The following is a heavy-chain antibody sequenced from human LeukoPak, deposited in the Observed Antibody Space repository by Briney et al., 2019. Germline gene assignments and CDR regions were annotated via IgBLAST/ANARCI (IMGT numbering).Heavy chain of an antibody. Sequence: ASVKVSCKASAYTFTTYHMHWVRQAPGQTLESIGRINSNSGGTNYAQKFQGRVTMTRDTSIRTAYMELSRLTSDDTAVYYCAISVEMAAMPSYDYWGQGTLVTVSS. D-gene: IGHD5-24*01. J-gene: IGHJ4*02. CDR3: AISVEMAAMPSYDY. CDR2: INSNSGGT. V-gene: IGHV1-2*02. CDR1: AYTFTTYH.